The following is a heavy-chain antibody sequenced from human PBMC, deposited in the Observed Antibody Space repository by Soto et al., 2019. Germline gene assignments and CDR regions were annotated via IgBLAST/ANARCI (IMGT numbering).Heavy chain of an antibody. CDR2: IYYRGNT. CDR3: ARLEGLATISYYFDY. D-gene: IGHD3-9*01. CDR1: GDSINSDNYY. J-gene: IGHJ4*02. Sequence: QLQLQESGPGLVKPSETLSLTCSVSGDSINSDNYYWGWIRQPPGKGLEWIGSIYYRGNTYYNPSLRPRVTISLAKSKSQSSLKLNSVTAADSAVYFCARLEGLATISYYFDYWGQGTLVTVSS. V-gene: IGHV4-39*01.